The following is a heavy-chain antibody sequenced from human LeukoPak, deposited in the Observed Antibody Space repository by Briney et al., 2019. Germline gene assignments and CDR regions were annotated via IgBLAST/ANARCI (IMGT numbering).Heavy chain of an antibody. D-gene: IGHD2-21*01. CDR1: GGTFSSYA. J-gene: IGHJ3*02. CDR2: SIPIFGTA. Sequence: SVKVSCKASGGTFSSYAISWVRQAPGQGLEWMGGSIPIFGTANYAQKFQGRVTITADESTSTAYMELSSLRSEDTAVYYCARGRVVIAIQTRYDAFDIWGQGTMVTVSS. CDR3: ARGRVVIAIQTRYDAFDI. V-gene: IGHV1-69*13.